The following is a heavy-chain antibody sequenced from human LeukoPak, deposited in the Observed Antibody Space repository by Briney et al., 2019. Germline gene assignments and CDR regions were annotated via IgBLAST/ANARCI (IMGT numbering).Heavy chain of an antibody. CDR3: AKVQMTTSTAFDI. CDR1: GFTFDDYA. D-gene: IGHD4-17*01. Sequence: GGSLRLSCAASGFTFDDYAMHWVRQAPGKGLEWVSGISWNSGSIGYADSVKGRFTISRDNAKNSLYLQMNSLRAEDTALYYCAKVQMTTSTAFDIWGQGTMVTVSS. CDR2: ISWNSGSI. V-gene: IGHV3-9*01. J-gene: IGHJ3*02.